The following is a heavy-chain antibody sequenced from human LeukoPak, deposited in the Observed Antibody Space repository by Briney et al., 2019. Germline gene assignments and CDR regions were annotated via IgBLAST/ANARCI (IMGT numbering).Heavy chain of an antibody. V-gene: IGHV3-66*04. CDR1: GFTVSSNY. CDR2: IYGGDST. D-gene: IGHD7-27*01. J-gene: IGHJ4*02. Sequence: GGSLRLSCAAAGFTVSSNYMSWVRQATGKGLEWVSVIYGGDSTYYADSVKGRFTISRDSSKNTLYLQMNSLRAEDTAVYYCASHWGLWGQGTLVTVSS. CDR3: ASHWGL.